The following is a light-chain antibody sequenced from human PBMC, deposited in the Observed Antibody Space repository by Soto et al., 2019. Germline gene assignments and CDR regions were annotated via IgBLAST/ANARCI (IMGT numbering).Light chain of an antibody. V-gene: IGKV1-5*01. CDR1: QSIRSW. CDR3: QQYESYSPLT. J-gene: IGKJ5*01. Sequence: DIKMTQSPSSLAVSVGGIVTITCRASQSIRSWLAWYQQKPGKAPKLLIYDAYSLESGVPSRFSGRRSGTEFTLTIAGLQPEDFATYYCQQYESYSPLTFGGGTRLEI. CDR2: DAY.